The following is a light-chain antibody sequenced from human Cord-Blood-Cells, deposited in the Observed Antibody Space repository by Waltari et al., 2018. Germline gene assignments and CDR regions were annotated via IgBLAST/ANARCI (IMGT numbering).Light chain of an antibody. Sequence: DIVMTQSPDSLAVSLGERATINCKSSQSVLYSSNNKNYLTWYQQKPGQPPKLLIYWASTREAVVPDLFSGSGSGTDFTLTISSLQAEDVAVYYCQQYYSTPYTFGQGTKLEIK. J-gene: IGKJ2*01. CDR2: WAS. CDR1: QSVLYSSNNKNY. CDR3: QQYYSTPYT. V-gene: IGKV4-1*01.